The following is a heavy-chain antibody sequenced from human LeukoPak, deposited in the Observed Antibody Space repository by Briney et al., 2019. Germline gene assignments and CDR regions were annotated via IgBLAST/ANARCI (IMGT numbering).Heavy chain of an antibody. J-gene: IGHJ4*02. CDR3: AKEGSSGFYFFDY. D-gene: IGHD3-22*01. Sequence: PGGSLRLSCAASGFTFSSYAMSWVRQAPGKGLEWVSVISGSGGSTYYADSVKGRFTISRDNSKNTLYLQMNSLRAQDTAVYYCAKEGSSGFYFFDYWGQRTLVTVSS. V-gene: IGHV3-23*01. CDR1: GFTFSSYA. CDR2: ISGSGGST.